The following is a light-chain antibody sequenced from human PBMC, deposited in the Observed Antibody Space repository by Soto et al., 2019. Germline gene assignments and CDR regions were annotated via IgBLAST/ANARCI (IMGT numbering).Light chain of an antibody. V-gene: IGKV1-33*01. CDR3: QQLDDLPFT. J-gene: IGKJ4*01. CDR1: QDISNY. CDR2: DAS. Sequence: DIQMTQSPSSLSASVGDRVTITCQASQDISNYLNWYQQKPGKAPKLLIYDASSLQTGVPSRFSGSGSETSFSFTISILQPEDFATYYCQQLDDLPFTFGGGTTVEF.